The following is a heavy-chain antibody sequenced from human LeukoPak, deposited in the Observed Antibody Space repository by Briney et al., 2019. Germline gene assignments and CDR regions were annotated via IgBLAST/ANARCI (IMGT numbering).Heavy chain of an antibody. Sequence: PSETLSLTCTVSGGSISSYYWSWIRQPPGKGLEWIGYIYNSGSTNYNPSLKSRVTISVDTSKNQFSLKLIPVTAADTAVYYCARNAGDYWGQGTLVTVSS. CDR3: ARNAGDY. CDR1: GGSISSYY. CDR2: IYNSGST. V-gene: IGHV4-59*01. J-gene: IGHJ4*02.